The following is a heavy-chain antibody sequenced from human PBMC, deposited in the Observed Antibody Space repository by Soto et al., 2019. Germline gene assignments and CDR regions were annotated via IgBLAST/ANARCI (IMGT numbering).Heavy chain of an antibody. CDR3: ARDVGRFTMVRGFSWFDP. CDR1: GGSISSYY. Sequence: SPTLSLTCTVSGGSISSYYWSWIRQPPGKGLEWIGYIYYSGSTNYNPSLKSRVTISVDTSKNQFSLKLSSVTAADTAVYYCARDVGRFTMVRGFSWFDPWGQGTLVTVSS. D-gene: IGHD3-10*01. J-gene: IGHJ5*02. V-gene: IGHV4-59*01. CDR2: IYYSGST.